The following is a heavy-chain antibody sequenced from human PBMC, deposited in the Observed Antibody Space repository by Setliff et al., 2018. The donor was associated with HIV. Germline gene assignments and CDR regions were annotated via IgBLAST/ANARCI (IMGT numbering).Heavy chain of an antibody. Sequence: GGSLRLSCAASGFTFSTYSMYWVRQTPGKGLEWVPLMSYDVTNKDCADSVKGRFTISRDNAKNSLYLQVNSLRPEDTAVYYCARQNYNFWSDLNWFDSWGQGTLVTVSS. D-gene: IGHD3-3*01. J-gene: IGHJ5*01. CDR2: MSYDVTNK. CDR1: GFTFSTYS. CDR3: ARQNYNFWSDLNWFDS. V-gene: IGHV3-30*16.